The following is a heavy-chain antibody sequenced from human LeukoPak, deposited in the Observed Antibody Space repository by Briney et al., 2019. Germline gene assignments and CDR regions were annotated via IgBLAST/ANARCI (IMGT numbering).Heavy chain of an antibody. CDR3: ARQLTVAGDAFDI. V-gene: IGHV4-38-2*01. D-gene: IGHD6-13*01. J-gene: IGHJ3*02. CDR1: GYSISSGYY. CDR2: IYHSGST. Sequence: SETLSLTCAVSGYSISSGYYWGWIRQPPGKGLEWIGRIYHSGSTYYNPSLKSRVTISVDTSKNHFSLDLSSVTAADTAVYYCARQLTVAGDAFDIWGQGTMVTVSS.